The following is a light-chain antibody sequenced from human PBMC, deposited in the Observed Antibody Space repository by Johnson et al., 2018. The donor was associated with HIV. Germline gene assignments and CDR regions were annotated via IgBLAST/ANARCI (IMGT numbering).Light chain of an antibody. CDR1: SSTIGSNY. J-gene: IGLJ1*01. CDR2: KNN. Sequence: QSVLTQSPSVSAAPGQKVTISCSGSSSTIGSNYVSWYQLLPGTPPKLLIFKNNERPSGIPDRFSGSKSGTSATLGITGLQTGDEADYYCGTWDSSLNPHYVFGTGTKVTVL. V-gene: IGLV1-51*02. CDR3: GTWDSSLNPHYV.